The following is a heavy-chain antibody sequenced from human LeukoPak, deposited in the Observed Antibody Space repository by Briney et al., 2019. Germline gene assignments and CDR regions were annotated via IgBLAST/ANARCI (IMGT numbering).Heavy chain of an antibody. CDR3: ARDRGLGWFDP. V-gene: IGHV4-59*01. D-gene: IGHD1-26*01. Sequence: SETLSLTCTVSGGSISSDYWRWIRQPPGKGLEWIGHIYYSGSANYNPSLQSRVTISLDTSKNQFSLILTSVTAADTAVYYCARDRGLGWFDPWGQGTLVTVSS. CDR2: IYYSGSA. J-gene: IGHJ5*02. CDR1: GGSISSDY.